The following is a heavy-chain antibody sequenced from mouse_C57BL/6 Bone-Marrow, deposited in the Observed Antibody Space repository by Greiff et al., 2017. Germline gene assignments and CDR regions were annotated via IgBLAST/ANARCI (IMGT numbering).Heavy chain of an antibody. V-gene: IGHV5-4*03. CDR1: GFTFSSYA. CDR2: ISDGGSYT. D-gene: IGHD1-1*01. CDR3: ASPLLLRSSWFAD. Sequence: EVKLVESGGGLVQPGGSLKLSCAASGFTFSSYAMSWVRQTPEKRLEWVATISDGGSYTYYPDNVKGRFTISRDNAKNNLYLQMSHLKSEDTAMYYCASPLLLRSSWFADWGKGTLVTVSA. J-gene: IGHJ3*01.